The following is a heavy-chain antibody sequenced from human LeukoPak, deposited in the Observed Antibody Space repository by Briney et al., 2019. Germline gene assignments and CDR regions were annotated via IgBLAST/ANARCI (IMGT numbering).Heavy chain of an antibody. V-gene: IGHV4-59*08. Sequence: PSETLSLTCTVSGDSISSYYWSWIRQPPGKGLEWIGYVSYSGSTNYNPSLKSRVIISLDRSNNQFSLKLNSVTAADTAVYYCARSRASSTLVAFDYWGQGTLVTVSS. D-gene: IGHD5-12*01. CDR2: VSYSGST. J-gene: IGHJ4*02. CDR3: ARSRASSTLVAFDY. CDR1: GDSISSYY.